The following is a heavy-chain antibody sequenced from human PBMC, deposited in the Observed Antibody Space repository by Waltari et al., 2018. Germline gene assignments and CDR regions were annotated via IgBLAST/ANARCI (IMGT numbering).Heavy chain of an antibody. V-gene: IGHV4-59*01. CDR2: IYYSGST. J-gene: IGHJ5*02. D-gene: IGHD6-13*01. CDR1: GGSISSYY. CDR3: ARKYSSSWYTWFDP. Sequence: QVQLQESGPGLVKPSETLSLTCTVSGGSISSYYWSWIRQPPGKGLEWIGYIYYSGSTNYNPSLKSRVTISVDTSKNQFSLKLSSVTAADTAVYYCARKYSSSWYTWFDPWGQGTLVTVSS.